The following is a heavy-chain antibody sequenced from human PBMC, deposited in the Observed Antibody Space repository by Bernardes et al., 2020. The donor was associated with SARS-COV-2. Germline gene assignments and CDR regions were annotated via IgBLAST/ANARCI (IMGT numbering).Heavy chain of an antibody. D-gene: IGHD5-12*01. Sequence: GGSLRLSCVASGFTFSSYCMHWVRQAPGKGLVWVSRINSDGSSTSYADSVKGRFTISRDNAKNTLYLQMNSLRAEDTAVYYCARKRGFEYFQHWGQGTLVTVS. CDR3: ARKRGFEYFQH. J-gene: IGHJ1*01. CDR2: INSDGSST. CDR1: GFTFSSYC. V-gene: IGHV3-74*01.